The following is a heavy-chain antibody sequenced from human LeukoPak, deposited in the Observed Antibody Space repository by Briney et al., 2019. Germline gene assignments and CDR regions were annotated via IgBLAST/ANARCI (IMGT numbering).Heavy chain of an antibody. V-gene: IGHV3-33*01. D-gene: IGHD4-17*01. J-gene: IGHJ4*02. CDR2: IWYDGSNK. CDR3: TRFRYTVYYFDY. CDR1: GFTFSSYG. Sequence: GRSLRLSCAASGFTFSSYGMHWVRQAPGKGLEWVAVIWYDGSNKYYADSVKGRFTISRDNSKNMLYLQMNSLRAEDTAVYYCTRFRYTVYYFDYWGQGALVTVSS.